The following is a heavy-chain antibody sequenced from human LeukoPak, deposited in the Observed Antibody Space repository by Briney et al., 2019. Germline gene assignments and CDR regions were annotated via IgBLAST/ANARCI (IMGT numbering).Heavy chain of an antibody. CDR1: GGTFSSYA. Sequence: SVKVSCKASGGTFSSYAISWVRQTPGQGLEWMGGIIPIFGTANYAQKFQGRVTITADESTSTAYMELSSLRSEDTAVYYCARDIPGGRWFDPWGQGTLVTVSS. CDR3: ARDIPGGRWFDP. V-gene: IGHV1-69*13. CDR2: IIPIFGTA. D-gene: IGHD3-16*01. J-gene: IGHJ5*02.